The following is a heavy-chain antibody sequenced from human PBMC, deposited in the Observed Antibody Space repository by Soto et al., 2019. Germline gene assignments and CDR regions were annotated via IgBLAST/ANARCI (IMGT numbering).Heavy chain of an antibody. CDR3: AKEQYSSSSGYYYYGMDV. CDR1: GFTFSRYA. J-gene: IGHJ6*02. D-gene: IGHD6-6*01. Sequence: GGSLRLSCAASGFTFSRYAMSWVRQAPGKGLEWVSAISGSGGSTYYADSVKGRFTISRDNSKNTLYLQMNSLRAEDSAVYYCAKEQYSSSSGYYYYGMDVWGQGTTVTVSS. V-gene: IGHV3-23*01. CDR2: ISGSGGST.